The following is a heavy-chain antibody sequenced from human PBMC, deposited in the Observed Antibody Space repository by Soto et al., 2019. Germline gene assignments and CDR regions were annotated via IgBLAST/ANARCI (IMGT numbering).Heavy chain of an antibody. CDR2: INHSGST. Sequence: SETLSLTCAVYGGSFSGYYWSWIRQPPGKGLEWIGEINHSGSTNYSPSLKSRVTISVDTSKNQFSLKLSSVTAADTAVYYCARKPVRFLEWLSFPRNWFDPWGQGTLVTVSS. CDR3: ARKPVRFLEWLSFPRNWFDP. J-gene: IGHJ5*02. CDR1: GGSFSGYY. D-gene: IGHD3-3*01. V-gene: IGHV4-34*01.